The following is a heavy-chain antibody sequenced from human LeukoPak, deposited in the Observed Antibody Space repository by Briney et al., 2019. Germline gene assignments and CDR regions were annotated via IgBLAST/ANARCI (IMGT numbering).Heavy chain of an antibody. CDR1: GLTLTTIF. D-gene: IGHD3-10*01. J-gene: IGHJ4*02. V-gene: IGHV1-46*01. Sequence: ASVKVSCKASGLTLTTIFMHWVRQAPGQGLEWMGVIFPSGDPTIYAQKFQGRVTLTRDTSTSTVYMELSSLTSGDTAIYSCASEIPRISRFDYWGQGTLVTVSS. CDR3: ASEIPRISRFDY. CDR2: IFPSGDPT.